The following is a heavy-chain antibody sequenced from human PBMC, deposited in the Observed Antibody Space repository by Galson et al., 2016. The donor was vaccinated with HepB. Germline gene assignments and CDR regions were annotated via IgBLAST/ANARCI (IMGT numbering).Heavy chain of an antibody. Sequence: SLRLSCAASGFSFSSYWMSWVRQAPGKGLEWVANIKQDGSEKDYVDSVKGRFTISRDNAKTSLYLQMNSLRAEDTAVYYCAREGRSWYPGFFDYWGQGTLVTVSS. V-gene: IGHV3-7*05. CDR3: AREGRSWYPGFFDY. CDR1: GFSFSSYW. D-gene: IGHD6-13*01. J-gene: IGHJ4*02. CDR2: IKQDGSEK.